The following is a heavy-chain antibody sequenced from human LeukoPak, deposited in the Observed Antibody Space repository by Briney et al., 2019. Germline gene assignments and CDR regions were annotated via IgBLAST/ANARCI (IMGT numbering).Heavy chain of an antibody. CDR2: IFPGDSDT. D-gene: IGHD5-12*01. CDR1: GYSFMSYW. CDR3: ARRGYSGYVFPFDY. V-gene: IGHV5-51*01. Sequence: GESLKISCKASGYSFMSYWIGWGRQMPGKGLEWMGIIFPGDSDTSYTPSFQGQVAISADKSINTAYLQWSSLKASDSAMYYCARRGYSGYVFPFDYWGQGSLVTVSS. J-gene: IGHJ4*02.